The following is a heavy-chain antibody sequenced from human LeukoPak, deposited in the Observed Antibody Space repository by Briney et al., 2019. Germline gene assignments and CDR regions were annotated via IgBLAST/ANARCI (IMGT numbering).Heavy chain of an antibody. CDR1: GFTFDDYA. CDR2: ISWNSGSI. J-gene: IGHJ4*02. D-gene: IGHD1-7*01. CDR3: AKSWNYVDTFDY. Sequence: PGRSLRLPCAASGFTFDDYAMHWVRQAPGKGLEWVSGISWNSGSIGYADSVKGRFTISRDNAKNSLYLQMNSLRAEDTALYYCAKSWNYVDTFDYWGQGTLVTVSS. V-gene: IGHV3-9*01.